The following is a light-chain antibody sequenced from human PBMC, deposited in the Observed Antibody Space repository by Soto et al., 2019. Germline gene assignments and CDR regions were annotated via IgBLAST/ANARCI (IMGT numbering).Light chain of an antibody. CDR1: SSDVGGYHY. V-gene: IGLV2-8*01. CDR3: TSYAGGNNV. J-gene: IGLJ1*01. CDR2: EVN. Sequence: QSALTQPPSASGSPGQSVTISCTGTSSDVGGYHYVSWYQQHPGKVPKLMVYEVNKRPSGVPDRFSGSKSGNTASLTVSALQAEDEADYYCTSYAGGNNVFGSGTKLTFL.